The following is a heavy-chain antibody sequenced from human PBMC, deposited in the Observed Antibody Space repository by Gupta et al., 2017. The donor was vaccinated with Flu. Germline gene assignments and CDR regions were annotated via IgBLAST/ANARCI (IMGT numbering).Heavy chain of an antibody. CDR1: GHSIRSGSDS. Sequence: QLQLQESGPGLVKPSEALSLTCTVSGHSIRSGSDSWGWIRQPPGKGLEWIGNIHYSGSTYYNPSLKSRVSISVDTSKNQVSLKLNSVTAADTAVYYCARQIGFGSGSSYLSLRPWGQGSLVTVSS. V-gene: IGHV4-39*01. CDR2: IHYSGST. D-gene: IGHD3-10*01. CDR3: ARQIGFGSGSSYLSLRP. J-gene: IGHJ5*02.